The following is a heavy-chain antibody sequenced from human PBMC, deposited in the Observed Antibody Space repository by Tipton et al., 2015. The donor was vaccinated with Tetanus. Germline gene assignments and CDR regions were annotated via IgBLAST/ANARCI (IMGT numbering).Heavy chain of an antibody. D-gene: IGHD3-16*01. J-gene: IGHJ3*01. CDR1: GYMFSSHW. CDR3: ARPLTPVAFGGFAFDV. CDR2: IYPGDSYS. Sequence: QLVQSGAEVKQPGEPLKISCKGSGYMFSSHWIGWVRQVPGKGLEWLGTIYPGDSYSTYSPSFEGQVTISVDRSIDTAYLQWSSLKASDTAIYYCARPLTPVAFGGFAFDVWGQGTLVTVSS. V-gene: IGHV5-51*01.